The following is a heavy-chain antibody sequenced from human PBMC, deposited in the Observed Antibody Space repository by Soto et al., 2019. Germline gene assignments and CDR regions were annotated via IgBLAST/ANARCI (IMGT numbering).Heavy chain of an antibody. CDR2: IIPIFGKA. CDR3: ASGGEYYDENLPHFYFFGMHV. V-gene: IGHV1-69*01. Sequence: QVQLVQSGAEGQKPGSSVKVSCKASGGTFSNYPITWVRRAPGQGLEWLGGIIPIFGKADYTQKFQGRVTIPADEPTSTAYMEISSLRSEDTAVYYCASGGEYYDENLPHFYFFGMHVWGLGTTVTVSS. CDR1: GGTFSNYP. J-gene: IGHJ6*02. D-gene: IGHD3-16*01.